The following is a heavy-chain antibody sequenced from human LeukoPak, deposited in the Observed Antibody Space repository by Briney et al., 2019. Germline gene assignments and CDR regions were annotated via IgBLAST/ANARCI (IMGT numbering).Heavy chain of an antibody. CDR1: GFTFSSYS. V-gene: IGHV3-21*01. Sequence: GGSLRPSCAASGFTFSSYSMNWVRQAPGKGLEWVSSISSSSSYIYYADSVKGRFTISRDNAKNSLYLQMNSLRAEDTAVYYCARDPNPAEITFGGVIVPYWGQGTLVTVSS. D-gene: IGHD3-16*02. CDR2: ISSSSSYI. J-gene: IGHJ4*02. CDR3: ARDPNPAEITFGGVIVPY.